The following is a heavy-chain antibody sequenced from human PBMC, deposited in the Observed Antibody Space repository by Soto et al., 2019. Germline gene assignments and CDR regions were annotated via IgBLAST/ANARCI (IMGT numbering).Heavy chain of an antibody. J-gene: IGHJ4*02. CDR1: GFTFSSYA. CDR2: ISAGGGSS. CDR3: ARLSPRFLEWLFSGYFDY. Sequence: PGGSLRLSCAASGFTFSSYAMGWVRQAPGKGLECISSISAGGGSSYYVDSVKGRFTISRDNAKNSLYLQMNSLRAEDTAVYYCARLSPRFLEWLFSGYFDYWGQGTLVTVSS. D-gene: IGHD3-3*01. V-gene: IGHV3-23*01.